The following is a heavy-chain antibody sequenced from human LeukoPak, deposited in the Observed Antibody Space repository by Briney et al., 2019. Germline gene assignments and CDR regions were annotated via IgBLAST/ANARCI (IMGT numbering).Heavy chain of an antibody. CDR2: INHRGST. Sequence: SETLSLTCAVYDGSFNGYYWSWIRQPPGKGLEWIGEINHRGSTNYNPSLKSRVTISVDTSKNQFSLKLSSVTAADTAVYYCARALLYYDFWSGYRNSFDPWGQETLVTVSS. J-gene: IGHJ5*02. CDR3: ARALLYYDFWSGYRNSFDP. D-gene: IGHD3-3*01. CDR1: DGSFNGYY. V-gene: IGHV4-34*01.